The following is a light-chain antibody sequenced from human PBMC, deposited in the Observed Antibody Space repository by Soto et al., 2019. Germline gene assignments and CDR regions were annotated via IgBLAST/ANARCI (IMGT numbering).Light chain of an antibody. Sequence: EFWLTQSPGTLSLSPGERATLSCRASQTVRNKYLAWYQQKPGQAPRLLIYDASSRATGIPERLSGGGSGTDFTITISRMETEDFAVYYCQQFSSYPLTFGGGTKVDIK. CDR3: QQFSSYPLT. J-gene: IGKJ4*01. V-gene: IGKV3-20*01. CDR2: DAS. CDR1: QTVRNKY.